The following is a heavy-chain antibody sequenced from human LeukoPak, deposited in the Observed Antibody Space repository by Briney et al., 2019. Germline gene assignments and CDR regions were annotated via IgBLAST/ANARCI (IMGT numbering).Heavy chain of an antibody. CDR1: GGTFSSYT. Sequence: SVKVSCKASGGTFSSYTISWVRQAPGQGLEWMGRIIPILGIANYAQKFQGRVTITADKSTSTAYMELSSLRSEDTAVYYCASKGDTYCGGDWHSNWGQGTLVTVSS. V-gene: IGHV1-69*02. D-gene: IGHD2-21*01. J-gene: IGHJ4*02. CDR2: IIPILGIA. CDR3: ASKGDTYCGGDWHSN.